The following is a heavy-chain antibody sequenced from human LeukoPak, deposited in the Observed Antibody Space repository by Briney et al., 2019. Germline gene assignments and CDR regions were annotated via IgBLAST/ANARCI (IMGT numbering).Heavy chain of an antibody. CDR2: INHSGST. V-gene: IGHV4-34*01. CDR1: GGSFSGYY. J-gene: IGHJ5*02. D-gene: IGHD3-22*01. Sequence: SETLSLTCAVYGGSFSGYYWSWIRQPPGKGLEWIGEINHSGSTNYNPSLKSRVTISVDTSKNQFSLKLSSVTAADTAVYYCARVRLYYYDSRGSWFDPWGQGTLVTVSS. CDR3: ARVRLYYYDSRGSWFDP.